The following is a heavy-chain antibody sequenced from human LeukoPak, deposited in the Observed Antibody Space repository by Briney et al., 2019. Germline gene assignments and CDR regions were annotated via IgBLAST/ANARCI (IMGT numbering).Heavy chain of an antibody. CDR2: INHSRST. J-gene: IGHJ6*03. D-gene: IGHD5-18*01. CDR1: GCSFSGYY. CDR3: ARGRRSSGYSSGYYYYMDV. Sequence: SETLSLTCAVYGCSFSGYYLSWIRQAPGKGLEWISEINHSRSTNYNPAPKRRVIISFDTNKNHFSLKLSPSTSADTAVYYCARGRRSSGYSSGYYYYMDVWGTGTTVTVFS. V-gene: IGHV4-34*01.